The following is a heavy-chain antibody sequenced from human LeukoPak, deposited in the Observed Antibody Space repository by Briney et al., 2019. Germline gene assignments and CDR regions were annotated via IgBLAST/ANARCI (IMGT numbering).Heavy chain of an antibody. V-gene: IGHV3-33*01. CDR3: ARTENVVVTANDAFDI. CDR2: IWYDGNNK. J-gene: IGHJ3*02. Sequence: GGSLRLSCAASGFTFSSYGMHWVRQAPGKGLEWVVVIWYDGNNKYYADSVKGRFTISRDNSKNTLYLQMNSLRAEDTAVYYCARTENVVVTANDAFDIWGQGTMVTVSS. D-gene: IGHD2-21*02. CDR1: GFTFSSYG.